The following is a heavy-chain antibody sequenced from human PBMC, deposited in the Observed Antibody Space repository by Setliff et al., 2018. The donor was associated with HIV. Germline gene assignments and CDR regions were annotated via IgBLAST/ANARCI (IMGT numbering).Heavy chain of an antibody. D-gene: IGHD2-8*01. V-gene: IGHV1-18*01. CDR3: ARRGHEVYGYYYYYYYMDV. J-gene: IGHJ6*03. CDR1: GYTFTSYG. CDR2: ISAYNGDT. Sequence: ASVKVSCKASGYTFTSYGISWVRQAPGQGLEWMGWISAYNGDTNYAQKLQGRVTMTTDTATSTAYMELRSLRSDDTAVYYCARRGHEVYGYYYYYYYMDVWGKGTTVTVSS.